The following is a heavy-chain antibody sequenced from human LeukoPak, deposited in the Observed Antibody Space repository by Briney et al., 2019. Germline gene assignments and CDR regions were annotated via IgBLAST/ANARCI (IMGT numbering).Heavy chain of an antibody. CDR3: ARDKYYDFWSGYSYYYYYGMDV. Sequence: PGGSLRLSCAASGFTFSSYSINWVRQAPGKGLEWVSFIGSGSNYIYYADSVKGRFTISRDSAKNSLYLQMNSLRAEDTAVYYCARDKYYDFWSGYSYYYYYGMDVWGQGTTVTVSS. CDR1: GFTFSSYS. J-gene: IGHJ6*02. V-gene: IGHV3-21*04. CDR2: IGSGSNYI. D-gene: IGHD3-3*01.